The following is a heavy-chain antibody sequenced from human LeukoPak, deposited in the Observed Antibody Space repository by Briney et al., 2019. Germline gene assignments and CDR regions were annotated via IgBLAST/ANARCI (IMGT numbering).Heavy chain of an antibody. J-gene: IGHJ3*02. CDR2: ISAYNGNT. V-gene: IGHV1-18*01. CDR1: GYTFTSYG. D-gene: IGHD3-10*01. Sequence: ASVKVSCKASGYTFTSYGISWVRQAPGQELEWMGWISAYNGNTNYAQKFQGRVTMTRDTSTSTVYMELSSLRSEDTAVYYCARALSYYAPLDAFDIWGQGTMVTVSS. CDR3: ARALSYYAPLDAFDI.